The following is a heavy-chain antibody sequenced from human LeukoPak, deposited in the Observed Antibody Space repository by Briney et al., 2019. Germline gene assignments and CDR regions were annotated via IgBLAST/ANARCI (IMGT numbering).Heavy chain of an antibody. CDR2: ISSSSSYI. D-gene: IGHD2-15*01. J-gene: IGHJ6*02. Sequence: PGRSLRLSCAASGFTFSSYAMNWVRQAPGKGLEWVSSISSSSSYIYYADSVKGRFTISRDNAKNSLYLQMNSLRAEDTAVYYCARKAGYCSGGSCYLSYDYYYGMDVWGQGTTVTVSS. CDR3: ARKAGYCSGGSCYLSYDYYYGMDV. V-gene: IGHV3-21*01. CDR1: GFTFSSYA.